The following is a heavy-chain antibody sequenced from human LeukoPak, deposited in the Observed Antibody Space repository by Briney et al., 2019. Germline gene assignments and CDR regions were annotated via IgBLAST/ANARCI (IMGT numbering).Heavy chain of an antibody. CDR2: VSANGDTI. Sequence: GGSLRLSCGASVFIFSIYEMNWVRQAPGKGLEWISYVSANGDTIYHADSVRGRFTISRDNAKNSLYLQMNSLRAEDTALYYCVSAYGGLLDYWGQGTLVTVSS. J-gene: IGHJ4*02. CDR1: VFIFSIYE. V-gene: IGHV3-48*03. CDR3: VSAYGGLLDY. D-gene: IGHD3-16*01.